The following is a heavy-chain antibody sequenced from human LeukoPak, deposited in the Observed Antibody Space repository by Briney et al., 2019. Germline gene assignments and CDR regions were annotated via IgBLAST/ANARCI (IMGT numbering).Heavy chain of an antibody. CDR1: GASISSYY. V-gene: IGHV4-59*01. J-gene: IGHJ4*02. D-gene: IGHD3-22*01. Sequence: SSETLSLTCTVSGASISSYYWSWIRQPPGKGLEWIGDIYYSGSIKYNPSLKSRVTMSVDTSKNQFSLKLSSVTAADTAIYYCARENPSGYYNRPIDYWGQGTLVTVSS. CDR2: IYYSGSI. CDR3: ARENPSGYYNRPIDY.